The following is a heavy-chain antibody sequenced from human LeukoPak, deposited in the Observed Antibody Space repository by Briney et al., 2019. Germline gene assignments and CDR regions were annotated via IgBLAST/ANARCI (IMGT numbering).Heavy chain of an antibody. D-gene: IGHD6-13*01. Sequence: PSETLSLTCSVSGGSISRYYWSGIRQPPGKGLEWIGEINHSGSTNYNASLKSRVTISVDTSKNQFSLKLSSVTAADTAVYYCARRGSNGFGYWGQGTLVTVSS. CDR2: INHSGST. V-gene: IGHV4-34*01. J-gene: IGHJ4*02. CDR3: ARRGSNGFGY. CDR1: GGSISRYY.